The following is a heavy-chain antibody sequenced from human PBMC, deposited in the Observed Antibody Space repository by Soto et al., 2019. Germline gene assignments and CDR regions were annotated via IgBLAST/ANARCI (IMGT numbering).Heavy chain of an antibody. J-gene: IGHJ1*01. D-gene: IGHD1-1*01. Sequence: QAQLMQSGAEVKEPGSSVKVSCKASGGTFSGYAISWVRQAPGQGLEWLGGIIPIFGITNYAQKFQNRLTIAADXSSATVYMDLRSLTSEDSAIYYCARDPRSITGTTSSEDFQHWGQGTLVSVS. CDR1: GGTFSGYA. CDR2: IIPIFGIT. V-gene: IGHV1-69*01. CDR3: ARDPRSITGTTSSEDFQH.